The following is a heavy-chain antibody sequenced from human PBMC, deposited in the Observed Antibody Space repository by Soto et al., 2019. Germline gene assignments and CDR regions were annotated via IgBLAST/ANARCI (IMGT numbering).Heavy chain of an antibody. J-gene: IGHJ4*02. Sequence: QVQLVESGGGVVQPGRSLRLSCAASGYTFRNHGMHWVRQAPGKGLEWVAAIWYDGSNKFYADSVKGRFTISRDNSKNTLYLQMNSLRAEDTAVYYCARGSGSLDYWGQGTLVTVSS. CDR1: GYTFRNHG. V-gene: IGHV3-33*01. D-gene: IGHD3-10*01. CDR2: IWYDGSNK. CDR3: ARGSGSLDY.